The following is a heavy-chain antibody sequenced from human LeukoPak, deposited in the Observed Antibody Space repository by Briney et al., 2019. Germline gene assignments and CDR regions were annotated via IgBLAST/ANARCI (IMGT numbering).Heavy chain of an antibody. J-gene: IGHJ6*02. Sequence: PSQTLSLTCTVSGGSISSGDYYWSWIRQPPGKGLEWIGDIYYSGSTYYNPSLKSRVTISVDTPKNQFSLKLSSVTAADTAVYYCARDRPTVVTPDYYYGMDVWGQGTTVTVSS. CDR3: ARDRPTVVTPDYYYGMDV. CDR2: IYYSGST. V-gene: IGHV4-30-4*01. CDR1: GGSISSGDYY. D-gene: IGHD4-23*01.